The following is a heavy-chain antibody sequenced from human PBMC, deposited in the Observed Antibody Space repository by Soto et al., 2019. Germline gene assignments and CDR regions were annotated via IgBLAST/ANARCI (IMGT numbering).Heavy chain of an antibody. J-gene: IGHJ4*02. CDR3: ARGNWNYGYFDF. V-gene: IGHV3-33*01. CDR1: GFTFSTYG. CDR2: IWYDGGNK. Sequence: QVQLVESGGGVVQPGRSLRLSCAVSGFTFSTYGMHWVHQAPGKGLEWVAVIWYDGGNKYYSDSLKGRFTISRDTSRNTLYLQMNSLRAEDTAVYYCARGNWNYGYFDFWGQGTLVTVSS. D-gene: IGHD1-7*01.